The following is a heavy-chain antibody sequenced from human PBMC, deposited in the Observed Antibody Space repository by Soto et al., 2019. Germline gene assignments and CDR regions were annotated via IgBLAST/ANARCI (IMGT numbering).Heavy chain of an antibody. CDR2: IIPIFGTA. D-gene: IGHD3-22*01. CDR3: ARDKGYYDSSGYSGGALHAFDI. CDR1: GGTFSSYA. V-gene: IGHV1-69*13. J-gene: IGHJ3*02. Sequence: VASVKVSCKASGGTFSSYAISWVRQAPGQGLEWMGGIIPIFGTANYAQKFQGRVTITADESTSTAYMELSSLRSEDTAVYYCARDKGYYDSSGYSGGALHAFDIWGQGTMVTVSS.